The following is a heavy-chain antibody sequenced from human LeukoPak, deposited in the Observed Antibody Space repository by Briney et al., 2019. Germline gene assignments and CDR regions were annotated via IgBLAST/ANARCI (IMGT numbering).Heavy chain of an antibody. D-gene: IGHD6-13*01. CDR2: IYYSGST. Sequence: SETLSLTCTVSGGSISSYYWSWIRQPPGKGLEWIGYIYYSGSTNYNPSLKSRVTISVDTSKNQFSLKLSTVTAADTAVYYCARRGIAAAGTYYYGMDVWGQGTTVTVSS. CDR3: ARRGIAAAGTYYYGMDV. V-gene: IGHV4-59*08. CDR1: GGSISSYY. J-gene: IGHJ6*02.